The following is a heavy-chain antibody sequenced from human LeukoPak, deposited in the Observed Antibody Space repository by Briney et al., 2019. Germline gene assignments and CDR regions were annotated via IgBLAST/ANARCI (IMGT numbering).Heavy chain of an antibody. D-gene: IGHD4-17*01. Sequence: GGSLRLFCSASGFTFSSYAMHWIRQAPGKGLEYVSSISTDGGSTFYADSVKGRFTISRDNSKNTLYLQMSSLRSEDTAVYYCVKRGRQGDYAYDYWGQGALVTVSS. CDR3: VKRGRQGDYAYDY. J-gene: IGHJ4*02. CDR2: ISTDGGST. V-gene: IGHV3-64D*06. CDR1: GFTFSSYA.